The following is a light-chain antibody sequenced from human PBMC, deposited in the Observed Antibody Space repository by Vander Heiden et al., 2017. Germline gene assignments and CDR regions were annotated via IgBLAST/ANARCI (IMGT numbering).Light chain of an antibody. CDR2: KDT. CDR1: VLAKKY. V-gene: IGLV3-27*01. CDR3: YSAADYNLV. Sequence: SYELTQPSSVSVSPGQTARITCSGDVLAKKYARWFQQKPGQAPVLVIYKDTERPSGIPERFPGSSSGTTVTLTISGAQAEDEADYYCYSAADYNLVFGGGTKLTVL. J-gene: IGLJ2*01.